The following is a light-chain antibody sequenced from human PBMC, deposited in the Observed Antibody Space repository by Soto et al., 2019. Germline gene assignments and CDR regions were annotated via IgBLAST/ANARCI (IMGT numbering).Light chain of an antibody. Sequence: QSALTQPASVSGSPGQSITISCTGTSSDFGSYNLVSWYQQYPDKAPKLIIYEGSKRPSGVSNRFSGSKSGNTASLTISGLQAEDEADYYCCSFALGSTLIFGGGTKLTVL. CDR2: EGS. V-gene: IGLV2-23*01. CDR1: SSDFGSYNL. J-gene: IGLJ2*01. CDR3: CSFALGSTLI.